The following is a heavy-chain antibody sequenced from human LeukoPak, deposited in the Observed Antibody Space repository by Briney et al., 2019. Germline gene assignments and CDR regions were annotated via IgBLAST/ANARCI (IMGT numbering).Heavy chain of an antibody. D-gene: IGHD2-2*01. V-gene: IGHV1-2*02. CDR3: ARDPAVLPNYVEIPAHAGFDS. J-gene: IGHJ4*02. CDR1: GYTFTDYY. Sequence: ASVKVSCKASGYTFTDYYIHWVRQAPGQGLEWMGWINTKSGDTNYAQKFQGRVTMTRDTSISTAYMELSGLTSDDTSVYYCARDPAVLPNYVEIPAHAGFDSWGLGILVTVSS. CDR2: INTKSGDT.